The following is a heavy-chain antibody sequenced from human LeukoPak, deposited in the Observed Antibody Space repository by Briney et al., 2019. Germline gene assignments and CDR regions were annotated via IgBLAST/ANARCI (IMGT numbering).Heavy chain of an antibody. CDR2: IYSDNT. J-gene: IGHJ4*02. CDR1: GFTVSSNS. V-gene: IGHV3-66*03. Sequence: GGSLRLSCTVSGFTVSSNSMSWVRQAPGKGLEWVSFIYSDNTHYSDSVKGRFTISRDNSKNTLYLQMNSLRPEDTAVYYCAKDKVLRYFDWLFDLDYWGQGTLVTVSS. D-gene: IGHD3-9*01. CDR3: AKDKVLRYFDWLFDLDY.